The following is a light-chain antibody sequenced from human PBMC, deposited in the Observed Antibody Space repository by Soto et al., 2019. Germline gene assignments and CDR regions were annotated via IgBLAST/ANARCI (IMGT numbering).Light chain of an antibody. CDR3: QKYNSAPLT. CDR1: QTISSW. CDR2: KAS. Sequence: DIQMTQSPSTLSGPVGDRVTITCRASQTISSWLAWYQQKPGKAPKLLIYKASTLQAGVPSRFSGSGSGTDFTLTISSLQPEDVAAYYCQKYNSAPLTFGGGTKVDIK. V-gene: IGKV1-27*01. J-gene: IGKJ4*01.